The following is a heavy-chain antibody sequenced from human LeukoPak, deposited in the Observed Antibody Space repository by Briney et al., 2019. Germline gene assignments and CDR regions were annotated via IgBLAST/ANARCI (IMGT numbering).Heavy chain of an antibody. CDR1: GYTFASYA. CDR3: ARRGYSYGYEGDY. Sequence: ASVKVSCKASGYTFASYAMNWVRQAPGQGLEWMGWINTNTGNPTYAQGFTGRSVFSLDTSVSTAYLQISSLKAEDTAVYYCARRGYSYGYEGDYWGQGTLVTVSS. D-gene: IGHD5-18*01. V-gene: IGHV7-4-1*02. CDR2: INTNTGNP. J-gene: IGHJ4*02.